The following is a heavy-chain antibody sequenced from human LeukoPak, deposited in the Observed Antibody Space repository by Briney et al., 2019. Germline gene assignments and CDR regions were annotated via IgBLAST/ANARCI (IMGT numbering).Heavy chain of an antibody. CDR3: ARDHDHYYGMDV. CDR1: GYTFTGYY. V-gene: IGHV1-2*02. J-gene: IGHJ6*02. D-gene: IGHD1-1*01. Sequence: GASVKVSCKASGYTFTGYYMHWVRQAPGQGLEWMGWINPDSGGTNYAQKFQGRVTMTRDTSISTAYMELSRLRSDDTAVYYCARDHDHYYGMDVWGQGTTVTVSS. CDR2: INPDSGGT.